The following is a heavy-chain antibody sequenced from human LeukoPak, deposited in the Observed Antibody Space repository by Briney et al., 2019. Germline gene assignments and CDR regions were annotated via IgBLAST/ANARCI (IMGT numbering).Heavy chain of an antibody. J-gene: IGHJ3*02. CDR3: ARVVGYYDSSGPSYDAFDI. CDR2: IYYSGST. D-gene: IGHD3-22*01. CDR1: GGSISSGGYY. Sequence: SETLSLTCTVSGGSISSGGYYWSWIRQHPGKGLEWIGYIYYSGSTYYNPSLKSRVTISVDTSKNQFSLKLSSVTAADTAVYYCARVVGYYDSSGPSYDAFDIWGQGTMVTVSS. V-gene: IGHV4-31*03.